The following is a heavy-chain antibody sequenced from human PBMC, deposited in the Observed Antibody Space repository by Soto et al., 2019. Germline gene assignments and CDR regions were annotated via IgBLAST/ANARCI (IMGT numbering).Heavy chain of an antibody. Sequence: LXLPCTGSGGSSSISSYYWGWIRQPPGKGLEWIWSIYYSGSTYYNPSLKSRVTISVDTSKNQFSLKLSSVTAADTSVYYCATPAPKPYYYYGMDVWGQGSTVTVSS. CDR3: ATPAPKPYYYYGMDV. CDR2: IYYSGST. J-gene: IGHJ6*02. CDR1: GGSSSISSYY. V-gene: IGHV4-39*01.